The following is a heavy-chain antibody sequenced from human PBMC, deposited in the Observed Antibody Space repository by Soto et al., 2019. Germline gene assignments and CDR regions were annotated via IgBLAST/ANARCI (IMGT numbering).Heavy chain of an antibody. Sequence: EVQLLESGGGLVQPGGSLRLSCAASGFTFSSYAMSWVRQAPGKGLAWVSAISGSGGSTYYADSVKGRFTISRDNSKNTLYLQMNSLRAEDTAVYYCANVPGCRYCTNGRPDYWGQGTLVTVSS. CDR2: ISGSGGST. V-gene: IGHV3-23*01. D-gene: IGHD2-8*01. CDR3: ANVPGCRYCTNGRPDY. J-gene: IGHJ4*02. CDR1: GFTFSSYA.